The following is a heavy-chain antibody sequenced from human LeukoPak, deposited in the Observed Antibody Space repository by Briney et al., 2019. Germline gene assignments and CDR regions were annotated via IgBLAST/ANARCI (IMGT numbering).Heavy chain of an antibody. J-gene: IGHJ4*02. CDR1: GGSISSGGYY. Sequence: PSQTLSLTCTVSGGSISSGGYYWSWIRQPPGEGLEGIGYIYHSGSTYYNPSLKSRVTISVDRSKNQFSLKLSSVTAADTAVYYCARNVNYYDSSGFDYWGQGTLVTVSS. D-gene: IGHD3-22*01. CDR3: ARNVNYYDSSGFDY. V-gene: IGHV4-30-2*01. CDR2: IYHSGST.